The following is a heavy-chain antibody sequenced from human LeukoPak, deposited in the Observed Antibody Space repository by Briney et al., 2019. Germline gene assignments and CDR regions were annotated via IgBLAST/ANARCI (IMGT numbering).Heavy chain of an antibody. D-gene: IGHD2-2*01. CDR3: ARDWGYCSSTSCSRPIDY. Sequence: GGSLRLSCAASGFTFSSYSMNWVRQAPGKGLEWVSSISSSSSYIYYADSVKGRFTISRDNAKNSLHLQMNSLRAEDTAVYYCARDWGYCSSTSCSRPIDYWGQGTLVTVSS. V-gene: IGHV3-21*01. J-gene: IGHJ4*02. CDR1: GFTFSSYS. CDR2: ISSSSSYI.